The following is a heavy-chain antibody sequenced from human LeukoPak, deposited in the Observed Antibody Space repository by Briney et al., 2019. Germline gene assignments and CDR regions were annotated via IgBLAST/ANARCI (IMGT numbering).Heavy chain of an antibody. J-gene: IGHJ4*02. D-gene: IGHD3-16*02. CDR2: ISTYNGNT. V-gene: IGHV1-18*01. CDR3: ARAYYDYVWGGYRNFDY. Sequence: EASVKVSCKASGYTFTSYDINWVRQATGQGLEWMGWISTYNGNTNYAQKFQGRVTMTTDTSTSTAYMELRSLRSDDTAVYYCARAYYDYVWGGYRNFDYWGQGALVTVSS. CDR1: GYTFTSYD.